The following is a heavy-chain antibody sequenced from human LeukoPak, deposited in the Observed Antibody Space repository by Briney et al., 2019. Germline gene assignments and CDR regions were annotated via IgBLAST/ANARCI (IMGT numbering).Heavy chain of an antibody. J-gene: IGHJ4*02. CDR2: ISTGGGTI. CDR1: GLTFSSYA. D-gene: IGHD1-26*01. V-gene: IGHV3-48*03. Sequence: PGGSLRLSCAASGLTFSSYAMNWVRQAPGKGLEWLSYISTGGGTIYYADSVRGRFTVSRDNAKNSLYLQMNSLTAADTAVYYCARDMSGAFDYWGQGTLVTVSS. CDR3: ARDMSGAFDY.